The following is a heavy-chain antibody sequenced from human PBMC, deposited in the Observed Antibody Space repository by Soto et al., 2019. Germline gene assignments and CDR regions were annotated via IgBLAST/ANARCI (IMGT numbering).Heavy chain of an antibody. J-gene: IGHJ4*02. V-gene: IGHV3-48*02. CDR1: GFTFSRYS. CDR2: ISSSSSTI. CDR3: ARDRKPWLVYGIFDY. D-gene: IGHD6-19*01. Sequence: GGSLRLSCAASGFTFSRYSMNWVRQAPGKGLEWVSYISSSSSTIYYADSVKGRFTISRDNAKNSLYLQMNSLRDEDTAVYYCARDRKPWLVYGIFDYWGQGTLVTV.